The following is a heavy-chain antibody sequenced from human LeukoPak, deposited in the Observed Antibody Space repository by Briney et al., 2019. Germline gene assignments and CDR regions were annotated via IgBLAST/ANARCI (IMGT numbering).Heavy chain of an antibody. CDR3: ARVNKIDYGDYSEYFQH. D-gene: IGHD4-17*01. Sequence: SETLSLTCTVSGGSISSYYWSWIRQPPGKGLEWIGYIYYSGSTNYNPSLKSRVTISVDTSKDQFSLKLSSVTAADTAVYYCARVNKIDYGDYSEYFQHWGQGTLVTVSS. V-gene: IGHV4-59*01. J-gene: IGHJ1*01. CDR1: GGSISSYY. CDR2: IYYSGST.